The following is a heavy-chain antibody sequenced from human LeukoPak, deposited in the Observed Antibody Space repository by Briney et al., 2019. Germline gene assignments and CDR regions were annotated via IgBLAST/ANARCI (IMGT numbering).Heavy chain of an antibody. CDR1: GYTSTSYG. CDR3: ARSGGSSFPRQIFDY. Sequence: EASVKVSCKTSGYTSTSYGVTWVRQAPGQGLEWMGWIIGYNGNTKYAQKVQGRVTMTTDTSTSTAYMELRSLRSDDTAVYYCARSGGSSFPRQIFDYWGQGTLVTVSS. D-gene: IGHD6-6*01. V-gene: IGHV1-18*01. CDR2: IIGYNGNT. J-gene: IGHJ4*02.